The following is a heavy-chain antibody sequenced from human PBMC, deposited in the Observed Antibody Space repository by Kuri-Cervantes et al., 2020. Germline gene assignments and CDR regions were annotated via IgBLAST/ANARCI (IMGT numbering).Heavy chain of an antibody. CDR3: VSAVVAVTSWFDP. D-gene: IGHD2-15*01. CDR2: ITPFNGNT. V-gene: IGHV1-45*02. J-gene: IGHJ5*02. CDR1: GYTFTYRY. Sequence: SVKVSCKASGYTFTYRYLHWARQAPGQALEWMGWITPFNGNTNYAQKFQDRVTITRNTSTSTVYMELSSLRSEDTAVYYCVSAVVAVTSWFDPWGQGTLVTVSS.